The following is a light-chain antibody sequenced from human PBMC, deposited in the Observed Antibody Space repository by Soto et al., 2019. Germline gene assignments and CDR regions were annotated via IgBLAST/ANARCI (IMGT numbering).Light chain of an antibody. CDR2: DVS. J-gene: IGLJ1*01. CDR1: SSDVGGYNY. CDR3: SSYTSSSTDV. V-gene: IGLV2-14*01. Sequence: QSALTQPASVSGSPGQSITISFTGTSSDVGGYNYVSWYQQHPGKAPKLMIYDVSNRPSGVYNRFYVSKSGITASLTISGLQAEDEADYYCSSYTSSSTDVFGTGTKLTVL.